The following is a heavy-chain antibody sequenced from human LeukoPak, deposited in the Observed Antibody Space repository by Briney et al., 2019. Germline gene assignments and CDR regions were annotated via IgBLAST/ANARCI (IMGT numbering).Heavy chain of an antibody. CDR3: AREGLQWSSFDY. Sequence: GGSLRLSCAASGFTFSSYGMSWVRQAPGKGLEWVSAISGSGGSTYYADSVKGRFTISRDNSKNTLYLQMNSLRAEDTAVYYCAREGLQWSSFDYWGQGTLVTVSS. J-gene: IGHJ4*02. D-gene: IGHD4-23*01. CDR1: GFTFSSYG. V-gene: IGHV3-23*01. CDR2: ISGSGGST.